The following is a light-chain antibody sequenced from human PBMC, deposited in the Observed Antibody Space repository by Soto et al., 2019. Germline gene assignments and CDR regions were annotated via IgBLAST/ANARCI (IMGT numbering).Light chain of an antibody. CDR3: QQYYQWPSYT. Sequence: EIVMTQSPATLSVSPGERAIFSCRASQSVGSNIAWYQQKPGQSPRLLVYDASTRATAIPARFSGSGSGTEFTLTINTLQPEDFAVYYCQQYYQWPSYTFGQGTKVDI. CDR1: QSVGSN. J-gene: IGKJ2*01. V-gene: IGKV3-15*01. CDR2: DAS.